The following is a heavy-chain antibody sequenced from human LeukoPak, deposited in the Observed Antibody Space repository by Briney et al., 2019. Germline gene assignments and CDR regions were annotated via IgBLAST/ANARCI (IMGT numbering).Heavy chain of an antibody. D-gene: IGHD7-27*01. Sequence: PGGSLRLSCAASEFTFSSYAMTWVRQAPGKGLEWVSTISGSGGRIYYADSVKGRFTISRDNSKNMVWLQINSPTAEDTATYYCAKDGNWARFEDWGQGTLVTVSS. CDR1: EFTFSSYA. CDR2: ISGSGGRI. J-gene: IGHJ4*02. V-gene: IGHV3-23*01. CDR3: AKDGNWARFED.